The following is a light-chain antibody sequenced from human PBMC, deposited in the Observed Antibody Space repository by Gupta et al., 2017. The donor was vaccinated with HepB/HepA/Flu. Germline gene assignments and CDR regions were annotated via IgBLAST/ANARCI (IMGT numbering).Light chain of an antibody. CDR3: QKRSNWIT. J-gene: IGKJ4*01. V-gene: IGKV3-11*01. Sequence: EIVLTPSPATLSLSPGERATLTCRASQSVSSYLAWYQQKLGQAPMLLIYDASNRATGIPARFSGSGSGTDFTLTISSLEPEDFAVYYCQKRSNWITFGGRTKVEIK. CDR1: QSVSSY. CDR2: DAS.